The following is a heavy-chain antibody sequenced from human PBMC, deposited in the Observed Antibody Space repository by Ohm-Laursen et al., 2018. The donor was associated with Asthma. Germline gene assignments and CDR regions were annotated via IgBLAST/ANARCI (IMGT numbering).Heavy chain of an antibody. CDR2: IYHSGST. Sequence: SQTLSLTCTVSGGSISSGGYSWSWIRQPPGKGLEWIGYIYHSGSTYYNPSLKSRVTISVDRSKNQFSLKLSSVTAADTAVYYCARGQYYYDSSGYYYVPPDYWGQGTLVTVSS. CDR1: GGSISSGGYS. J-gene: IGHJ4*02. CDR3: ARGQYYYDSSGYYYVPPDY. V-gene: IGHV4-30-2*01. D-gene: IGHD3-22*01.